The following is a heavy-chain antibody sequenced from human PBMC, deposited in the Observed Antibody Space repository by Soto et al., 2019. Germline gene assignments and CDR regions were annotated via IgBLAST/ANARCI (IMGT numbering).Heavy chain of an antibody. CDR3: AVLWFGELDY. J-gene: IGHJ4*02. V-gene: IGHV4-39*01. D-gene: IGHD3-10*01. CDR1: GGSISSSSYY. CDR2: IYYSGST. Sequence: PSETLSLTCTVSGGSISSSSYYWGWIRQPPGKGLEWIGSIYYSGSTYYNPSLKSRVTISVDTSKNQFSLKLSSVTAADTAVYYCAVLWFGELDYWGQGTLVTVSS.